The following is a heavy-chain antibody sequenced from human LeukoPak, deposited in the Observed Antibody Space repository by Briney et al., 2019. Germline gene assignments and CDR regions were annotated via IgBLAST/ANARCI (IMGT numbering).Heavy chain of an antibody. CDR2: INHSGST. CDR1: GGSFSGYY. D-gene: IGHD3-22*01. J-gene: IGHJ4*02. CDR3: ARRLTYYYDDY. Sequence: PSETLSLTCAVYGGSFSGYYWSWIRQPPGKGLEWIGEINHSGSTNYNPSLKSRVTISVDTSKNQFSLKLSSVTAADTAVYYSARRLTYYYDDYWGQGTLVTVSS. V-gene: IGHV4-34*01.